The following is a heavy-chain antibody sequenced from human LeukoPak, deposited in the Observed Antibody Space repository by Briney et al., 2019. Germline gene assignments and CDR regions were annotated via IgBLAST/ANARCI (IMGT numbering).Heavy chain of an antibody. Sequence: SETLSLTCTVSGGSISSYYWSWIRQPPGKGLEWIGEINHSGSTNYNPSLKSRVTISVDTSKNQFSLKLSSVTAADTAVYYCAGHLRWWDYWGQGTLVTVSS. CDR1: GGSISSYY. V-gene: IGHV4-34*01. CDR2: INHSGST. D-gene: IGHD4-23*01. CDR3: AGHLRWWDY. J-gene: IGHJ4*02.